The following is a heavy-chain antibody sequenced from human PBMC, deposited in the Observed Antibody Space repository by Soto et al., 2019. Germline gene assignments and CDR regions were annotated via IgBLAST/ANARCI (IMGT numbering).Heavy chain of an antibody. CDR2: ISSSSSYI. D-gene: IGHD3-10*01. V-gene: IGHV3-21*01. J-gene: IGHJ6*02. CDR1: GFTFSSYS. CDR3: ARDREVRGVITNYYYYGMDV. Sequence: GSLRLSCAASGFTFSSYSMNWVRQAPGKGLEWVSSISSSSSYIYYADSVKGRFTISRDNAKNSLYLQMNSLRAEDTAVYYCARDREVRGVITNYYYYGMDVWGQGTTVTVSS.